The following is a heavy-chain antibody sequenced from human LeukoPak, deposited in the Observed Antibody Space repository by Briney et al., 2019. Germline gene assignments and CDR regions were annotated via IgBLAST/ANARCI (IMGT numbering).Heavy chain of an antibody. CDR3: ARGSGYYDFWSGPPTGNNDNWFDP. V-gene: IGHV1-18*01. CDR2: ISAYNGNT. J-gene: IGHJ5*02. Sequence: ASVNVSCKASGGTFSSYAISWVRQAPGQGLEWMGWISAYNGNTNYAQKLQGRVTMTTDTSTSTAYMELRSLRSDDTAVYHCARGSGYYDFWSGPPTGNNDNWFDPWGQGTLVTVSS. D-gene: IGHD3-3*01. CDR1: GGTFSSYA.